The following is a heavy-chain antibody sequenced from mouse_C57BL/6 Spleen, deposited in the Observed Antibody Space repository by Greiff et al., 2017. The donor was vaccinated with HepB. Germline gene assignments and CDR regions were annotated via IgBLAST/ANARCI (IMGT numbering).Heavy chain of an antibody. CDR3: ARRNYYSNYDAMDY. CDR1: GYAFSSYW. D-gene: IGHD2-5*01. CDR2: IYPGDGDT. V-gene: IGHV1-80*01. J-gene: IGHJ4*01. Sequence: VQLQQSGAELVKPGASVKISCKASGYAFSSYWMNWVKQRPGKGLEWIGQIYPGDGDTNYNGKFKGKATLTADKSSSTAYMQLSSLTSEDSAVYFCARRNYYSNYDAMDYWGQGTSVTVSS.